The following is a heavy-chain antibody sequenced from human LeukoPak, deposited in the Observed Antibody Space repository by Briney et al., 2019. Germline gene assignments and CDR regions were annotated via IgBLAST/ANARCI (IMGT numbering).Heavy chain of an antibody. J-gene: IGHJ5*02. CDR2: IHGDGDNI. V-gene: IGHV3-74*01. CDR3: ARAQVGAPTDL. Sequence: GGSLRLSCAASGFPFSSYAMYWVRHAPGKGLVWVARIHGDGDNISYADSVRGRFTISRDNAKDTLYLHMNSLRPEDTAVYYCARAQVGAPTDLWGQGTLVTVSS. D-gene: IGHD1-26*01. CDR1: GFPFSSYA.